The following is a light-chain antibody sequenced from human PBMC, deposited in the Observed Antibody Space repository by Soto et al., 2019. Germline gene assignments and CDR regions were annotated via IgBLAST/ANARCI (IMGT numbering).Light chain of an antibody. V-gene: IGLV2-14*01. CDR2: DVS. CDR3: SSYTSSSTAYV. J-gene: IGLJ1*01. Sequence: QAAVSQPASVSGSPGQSITISCPGTSSDVGGYNYVSWYQQHPGKAPKLMIYDVSNRPSGVSNRFSGSKSGNTASLTISGLQAEDEADYYCSSYTSSSTAYVFGTGTKVTVL. CDR1: SSDVGGYNY.